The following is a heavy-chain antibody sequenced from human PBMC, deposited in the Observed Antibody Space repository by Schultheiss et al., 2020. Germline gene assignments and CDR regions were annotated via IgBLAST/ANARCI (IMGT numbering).Heavy chain of an antibody. Sequence: SETLSLTCAVYGGSFSGYYWSWIRQPPGKGLEWIGEINHSGSTYYNPSLKSRVTISVDTSKNQFSLKLSSVTAADTAVYYCARELLWFGELSVVDIWGQGTMVTVAS. J-gene: IGHJ3*02. CDR1: GGSFSGYY. V-gene: IGHV4-34*01. CDR3: ARELLWFGELSVVDI. CDR2: INHSGST. D-gene: IGHD3-10*01.